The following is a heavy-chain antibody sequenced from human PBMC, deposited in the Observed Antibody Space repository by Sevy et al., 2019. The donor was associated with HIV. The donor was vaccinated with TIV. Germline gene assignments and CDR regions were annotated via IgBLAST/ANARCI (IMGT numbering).Heavy chain of an antibody. V-gene: IGHV3-21*01. D-gene: IGHD3-10*01. Sequence: GGSLRLSCAGSGFSFSSYDMNWVRQAPGKGLEWVSSISSSSSYISNADSVKGRFTMSRDNAKNSVYLQMNSLRAEDTAVYYCARDYYGSGTYYRIFGYWGQGTLVTVSS. CDR1: GFSFSSYD. CDR2: ISSSSSYI. CDR3: ARDYYGSGTYYRIFGY. J-gene: IGHJ4*02.